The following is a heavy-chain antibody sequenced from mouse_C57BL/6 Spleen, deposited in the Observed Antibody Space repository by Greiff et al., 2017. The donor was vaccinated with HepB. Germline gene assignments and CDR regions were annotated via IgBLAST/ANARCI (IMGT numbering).Heavy chain of an antibody. D-gene: IGHD1-1*01. Sequence: VKLMESGPELVKPGASVKISCKASGYAFSSSWMNWVKQRPGKGLEWIGRIYPGDGDTNYNGKFKGKATLTADKSSSTAYMQLSSLTSEDSAVYFCARSDYYGSSSLGYWGQGTTLTVSS. CDR3: ARSDYYGSSSLGY. V-gene: IGHV1-82*01. CDR2: IYPGDGDT. CDR1: GYAFSSSW. J-gene: IGHJ2*01.